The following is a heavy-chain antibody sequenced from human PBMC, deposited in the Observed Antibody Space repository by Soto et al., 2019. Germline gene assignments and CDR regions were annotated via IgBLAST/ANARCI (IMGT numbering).Heavy chain of an antibody. CDR3: ARAYSSSPIPSGYSYGYSPIYNWFDP. CDR2: IYYSWSP. D-gene: IGHD5-18*01. V-gene: IGHV4-39*01. J-gene: IGHJ5*02. CDR1: GGSISSSSYY. Sequence: SETLSLTCTVSGGSISSSSYYWGWVRQPPGKGLEWSGSIYYSWSPYYNPSLKSRVTISVDTSKNQFSLKLSSVTAADTAVYYCARAYSSSPIPSGYSYGYSPIYNWFDPWGQGTLVTVSS.